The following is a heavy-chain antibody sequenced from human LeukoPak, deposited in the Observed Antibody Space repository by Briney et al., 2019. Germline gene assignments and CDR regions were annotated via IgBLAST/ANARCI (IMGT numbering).Heavy chain of an antibody. CDR1: GFTPRRYR. CDR3: ARDLGYDFWSGYFTGWFDP. D-gene: IGHD3-3*01. Sequence: RGSPRLSRAAPGFTPRRYRTNCVRQAPEKGREWVSNIKQAGIAQYKVDSVKGRFTISRDNAKNSLYLQMNSLRAEDTAVYYCARDLGYDFWSGYFTGWFDPWGQGTLVTVSS. CDR2: IKQAGIAQ. J-gene: IGHJ5*02. V-gene: IGHV3-7*01.